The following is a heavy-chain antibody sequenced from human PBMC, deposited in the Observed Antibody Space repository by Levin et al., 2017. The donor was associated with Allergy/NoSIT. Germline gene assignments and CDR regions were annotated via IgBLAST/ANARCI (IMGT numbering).Heavy chain of an antibody. V-gene: IGHV1-2*02. J-gene: IGHJ6*02. CDR3: ARELVAISSGNYFYGLDV. Sequence: GESLKISCAVSGYTFTGYYMHWVRQAPGQGPEWMGWINPNSGGTNYAQKFQGRVTMTRDTSISTAYMELSRLRSDDTAVYDCARELVAISSGNYFYGLDVWGQGTTVTVSS. D-gene: IGHD2-15*01. CDR1: GYTFTGYY. CDR2: INPNSGGT.